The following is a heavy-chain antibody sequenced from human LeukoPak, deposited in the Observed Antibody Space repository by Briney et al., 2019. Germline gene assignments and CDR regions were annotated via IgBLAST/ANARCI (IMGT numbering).Heavy chain of an antibody. CDR3: ARKDCSGGRCYKLDY. V-gene: IGHV3-7*03. CDR1: GFTFSSSW. D-gene: IGHD2-15*01. J-gene: IGHJ4*02. CDR2: IKEDGSEK. Sequence: PWGSLRLSCAASGFTFSSSWMSWVRQAPGKGLEWVASIKEDGSEKYYVDSVKGRFAISRDNAKNSLYLQMNSLRAEDTAVYYCARKDCSGGRCYKLDYWGQGTLVTVSS.